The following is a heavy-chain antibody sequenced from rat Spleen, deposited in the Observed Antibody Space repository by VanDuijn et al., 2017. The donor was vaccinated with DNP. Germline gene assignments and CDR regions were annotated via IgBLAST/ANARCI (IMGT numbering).Heavy chain of an antibody. D-gene: IGHD1-12*01. J-gene: IGHJ2*01. CDR1: GFTFSSYW. Sequence: EVHLVETGGGLVQPGRSLKLSCVTAGFTFSSYWMYWIRQAPKKGLEWVATIINDGKRTYYSDSVKGRFTVSRDNTESILYLQTDSLRSEDTATYYCTTLNFYASLAEYFDFWGQGVMVTVSS. V-gene: IGHV5-58*01. CDR2: IINDGKRT. CDR3: TTLNFYASLAEYFDF.